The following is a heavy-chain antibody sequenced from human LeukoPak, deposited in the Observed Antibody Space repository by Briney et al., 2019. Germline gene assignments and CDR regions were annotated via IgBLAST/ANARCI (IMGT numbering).Heavy chain of an antibody. J-gene: IGHJ4*02. CDR2: ISYDGSNK. V-gene: IGHV3-30*03. CDR3: ARGHDYGDFFDY. D-gene: IGHD4-17*01. Sequence: PGGSLRLSCAASGFTFSSYGMHWVRQAPGKGLELVAVISYDGSNKYYADSVKGRFTISRDNSKNTLYLQMNSLRAEDTAVYYCARGHDYGDFFDYWGQGTLVTVSS. CDR1: GFTFSSYG.